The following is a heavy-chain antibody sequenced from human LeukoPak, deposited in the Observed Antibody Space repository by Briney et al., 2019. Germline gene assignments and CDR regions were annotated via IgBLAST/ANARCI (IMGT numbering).Heavy chain of an antibody. CDR2: IYYSGST. CDR3: ARDPSTLDPGLDI. J-gene: IGHJ3*02. D-gene: IGHD2-15*01. CDR1: GGSISSSSYY. V-gene: IGHV4-39*07. Sequence: PSETLSLTCTVSGGSISSSSYYWGWIRQPPGKRLEWIGSIYYSGSTNYNPSLKSRVTISVDTSKNQFSLKLSSVTAADTAVYYCARDPSTLDPGLDIWGQGTMVTVSS.